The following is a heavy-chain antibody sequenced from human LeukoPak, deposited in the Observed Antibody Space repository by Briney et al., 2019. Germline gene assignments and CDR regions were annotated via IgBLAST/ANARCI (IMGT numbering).Heavy chain of an antibody. D-gene: IGHD6-13*01. CDR1: GGSFSGYY. V-gene: IGHV4-34*01. J-gene: IGHJ5*02. Sequence: SETLSLTCAVYGGSFSGYYWSWIRQPPGKGLEWIWEINHSGSTNYNPSLKSRVTISVDTSKNQFSLKLSSVTAADTAVYYCARVVAAAGTGWFDPWGQGTLVTVSS. CDR3: ARVVAAAGTGWFDP. CDR2: INHSGST.